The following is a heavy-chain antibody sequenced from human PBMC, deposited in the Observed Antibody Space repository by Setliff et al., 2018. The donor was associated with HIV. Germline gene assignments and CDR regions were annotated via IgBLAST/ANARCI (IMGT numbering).Heavy chain of an antibody. CDR1: GGSFSGYY. Sequence: PSETLSLTCAVYGGSFSGYYWSWIRQPPGKGLEWIGFKYISGNTNYNPSLNPSLKSRVTISGDTTKNQFSLKLTSVTAADTAVYYCARGGRSTVATWAWFDPWGQGTLVTVSS. J-gene: IGHJ5*02. CDR3: ARGGRSTVATWAWFDP. D-gene: IGHD4-4*01. V-gene: IGHV4-34*01. CDR2: KYISGNT.